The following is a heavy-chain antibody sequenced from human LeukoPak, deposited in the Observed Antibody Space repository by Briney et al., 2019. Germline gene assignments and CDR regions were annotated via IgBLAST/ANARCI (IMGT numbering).Heavy chain of an antibody. CDR1: GGSFSGYY. CDR2: INHSGST. CDR3: ARGDTVPGDYYYYYYMDV. D-gene: IGHD4-17*01. Sequence: PSETLSLTCAVYGGSFSGYYWSWIRQPPGKGLEWIGEINHSGSTNYNPSLKSRVTISVDTSKNQFSLKLSSVTAADTAVYYCARGDTVPGDYYYYYYMDVWGKGTTVTVSS. J-gene: IGHJ6*03. V-gene: IGHV4-34*01.